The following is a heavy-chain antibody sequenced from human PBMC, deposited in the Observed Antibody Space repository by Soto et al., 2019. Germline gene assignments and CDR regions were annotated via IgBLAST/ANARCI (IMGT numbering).Heavy chain of an antibody. V-gene: IGHV1-69*06. CDR1: GGTFNNYA. Sequence: QVQLVQSGAEVKKPESSVKVSCTPSGGTFNNYAINWVRQAPGQGLEWMGGIIPISGTTKYAYKFQGRVTITADKSASTAYMDLSSLRSEDTAVYYCARWGGISCSGGDCFKKPFDYWGQGTLVTVSS. D-gene: IGHD2-21*02. J-gene: IGHJ4*02. CDR3: ARWGGISCSGGDCFKKPFDY. CDR2: IIPISGTT.